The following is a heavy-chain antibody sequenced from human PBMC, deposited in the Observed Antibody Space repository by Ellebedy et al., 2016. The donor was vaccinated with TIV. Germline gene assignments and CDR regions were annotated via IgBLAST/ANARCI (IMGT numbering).Heavy chain of an antibody. CDR1: GFIFSDYY. CDR3: ARDTRFIDHQHNWFDP. D-gene: IGHD2-2*01. CDR2: ISSGGSTI. J-gene: IGHJ5*02. Sequence: GESLKISCAASGFIFSDYYMNWIRQAPGKGLEWVSYISSGGSTIYYADSVKGRFTISRDNAKNSLYLQMNSLRAEDTAVYYCARDTRFIDHQHNWFDPWGQGTLVTVSS. V-gene: IGHV3-11*01.